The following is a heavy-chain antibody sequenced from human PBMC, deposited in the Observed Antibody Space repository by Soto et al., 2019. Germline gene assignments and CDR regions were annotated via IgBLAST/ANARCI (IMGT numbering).Heavy chain of an antibody. V-gene: IGHV3-74*01. Sequence: EVQLVESGGGLVRPGGSLRLSCAVSGFTFTNYWMHWVRQAPGKGLVWVSRINNDGSGTSYADSVKGRFTISRDNAKNTLYLQMDSLIAEDTGVYFCGSVFEYWGQGTPVTVSS. CDR1: GFTFTNYW. CDR2: INNDGSGT. J-gene: IGHJ4*02. CDR3: GSVFEY.